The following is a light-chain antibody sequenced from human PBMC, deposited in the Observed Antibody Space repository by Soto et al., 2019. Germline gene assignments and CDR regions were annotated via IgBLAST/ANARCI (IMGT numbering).Light chain of an antibody. V-gene: IGLV2-14*01. J-gene: IGLJ1*01. CDR1: SSDVGGYKY. CDR3: SSYTSSSTLV. CDR2: EVS. Sequence: QSALTQPVSVSGSPGQSITTSCTGTSSDVGGYKYVSWYQQHPGKAPKVMIFEVSNRPSGVSNRFSGSKSGYTASLTISGLQDEDEADYYCSSYTSSSTLVFGTGTKLTVL.